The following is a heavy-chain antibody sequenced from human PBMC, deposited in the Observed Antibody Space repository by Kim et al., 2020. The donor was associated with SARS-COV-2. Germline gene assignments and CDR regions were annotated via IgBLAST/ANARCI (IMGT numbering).Heavy chain of an antibody. CDR3: ARDWGDYDILTGTFDY. CDR1: GFTFSDYY. J-gene: IGHJ4*02. Sequence: GGSLRLSCAASGFTFSDYYMSWIRQAPGKGLEWVSYISSSGSTIYYADSVKGRFTISRDNAKNSLYLQMNSLRAEDTAVYYCARDWGDYDILTGTFDYWGQGTLVTVSS. V-gene: IGHV3-11*04. CDR2: ISSSGSTI. D-gene: IGHD3-9*01.